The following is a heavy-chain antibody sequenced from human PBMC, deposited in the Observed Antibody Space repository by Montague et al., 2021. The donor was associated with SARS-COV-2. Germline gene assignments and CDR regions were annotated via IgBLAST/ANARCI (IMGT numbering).Heavy chain of an antibody. V-gene: IGHV4-4*02. J-gene: IGHJ4*02. D-gene: IGHD2-21*01. Sequence: SETLSLTCAVSGGSISSSNWWSWVRQPPGKGLEWIGEIHHSGSTNYNPALKSRVTMSVDRSKNHFSLRLSSVTAADTALYYCASGGCGGWKGYYFDYWGQGTLVTVSS. CDR3: ASGGCGGWKGYYFDY. CDR2: IHHSGST. CDR1: GGSISSSNW.